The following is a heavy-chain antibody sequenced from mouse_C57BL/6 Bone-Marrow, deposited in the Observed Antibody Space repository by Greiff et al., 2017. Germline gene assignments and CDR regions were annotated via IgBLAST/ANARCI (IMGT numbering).Heavy chain of an antibody. Sequence: EVQLQQSGGGLVKPGGSLKLSCAASGFTFSDYGMHWVRQAPEKGLEWVAYISSGSSTIYYADTVKGRFTISRDNAKNTLFLQMTRLRSEDTAMYYCARSGYDDYWGQGTTLTVSS. D-gene: IGHD2-2*01. CDR3: ARSGYDDY. V-gene: IGHV5-17*01. CDR1: GFTFSDYG. CDR2: ISSGSSTI. J-gene: IGHJ2*01.